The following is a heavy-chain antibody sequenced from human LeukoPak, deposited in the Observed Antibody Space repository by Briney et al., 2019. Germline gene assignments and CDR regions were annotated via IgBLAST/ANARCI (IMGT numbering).Heavy chain of an antibody. CDR3: AREGGGRDWGYYYMDV. CDR1: GGSISSYY. Sequence: SETLSLTCTVSGGSISSYYWSWIRQPPGKGLEWIGYIYYSGSTNYNPSLKSRVTISVDTSKNQFSLKLSSVTAADTAVYYCAREGGGRDWGYYYMDVWGKGTTVTVSS. J-gene: IGHJ6*03. V-gene: IGHV4-59*13. CDR2: IYYSGST. D-gene: IGHD7-27*01.